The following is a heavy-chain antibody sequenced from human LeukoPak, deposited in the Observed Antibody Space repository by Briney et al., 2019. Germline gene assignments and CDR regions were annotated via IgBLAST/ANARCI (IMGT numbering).Heavy chain of an antibody. D-gene: IGHD2-15*01. Sequence: GASVKVSCKASGYTFTGYYMHWVRQAPGQGLEWMGWINPNNGGTNYAQKLQGRVTMTRDTSISTAYMELSRLRSDDTAVYYCARDSGTSAVGNWGQGTLVTVSS. CDR3: ARDSGTSAVGN. CDR2: INPNNGGT. J-gene: IGHJ4*02. V-gene: IGHV1-2*02. CDR1: GYTFTGYY.